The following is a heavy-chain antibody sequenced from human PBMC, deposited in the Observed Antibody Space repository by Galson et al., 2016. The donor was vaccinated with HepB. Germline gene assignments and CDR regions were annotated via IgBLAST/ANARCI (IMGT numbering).Heavy chain of an antibody. Sequence: KVSCKASGYTFTTYALYWVRQAPGQRLEWMGWINAANGDTKYSQKLQGRGTITWDTSANTAYMELSSLRSEYTAVYYCARGHIVATVDYYYYGLDVWGQGTTVTVSS. CDR3: ARGHIVATVDYYYYGLDV. V-gene: IGHV1-3*01. CDR2: INAANGDT. J-gene: IGHJ6*02. CDR1: GYTFTTYA. D-gene: IGHD5-12*01.